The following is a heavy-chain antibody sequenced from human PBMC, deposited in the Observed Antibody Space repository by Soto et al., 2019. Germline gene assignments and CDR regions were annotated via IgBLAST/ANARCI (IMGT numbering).Heavy chain of an antibody. CDR3: ARHPIIVVPAAFAAFDI. J-gene: IGHJ3*02. V-gene: IGHV5-51*01. Sequence: PGESLKISCKGSGYSFTSYWIGWVRQMPGKGLEWMGIIYPGDSDTRYSPSFQGQVTISTDKSISTAYLQWSSLKASDTAMYYCARHPIIVVPAAFAAFDIWGQGTMVTVSS. CDR2: IYPGDSDT. CDR1: GYSFTSYW. D-gene: IGHD2-2*01.